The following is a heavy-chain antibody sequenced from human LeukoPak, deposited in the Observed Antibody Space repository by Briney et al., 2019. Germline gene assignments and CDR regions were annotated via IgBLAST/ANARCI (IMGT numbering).Heavy chain of an antibody. CDR1: GGTLSSHA. J-gene: IGHJ4*02. CDR3: ARDLVPYGSGNSMGD. D-gene: IGHD3-10*01. Sequence: GASVKVSCKASGGTLSSHAISWVRQAPGQGLEWMGGIIPIFGTTNYAQKFQGRVTISADESTNTAYMELSSLRSEDTAVYYCARDLVPYGSGNSMGDWGQGTLVNVSS. CDR2: IIPIFGTT. V-gene: IGHV1-69*13.